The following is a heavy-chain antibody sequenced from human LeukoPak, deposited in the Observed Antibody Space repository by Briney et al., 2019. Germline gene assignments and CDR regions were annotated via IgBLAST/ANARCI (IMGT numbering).Heavy chain of an antibody. CDR3: ASRSDSSSEVFDY. CDR1: GGSISSHY. J-gene: IGHJ4*02. D-gene: IGHD6-6*01. CDR2: ISYNGST. V-gene: IGHV4-59*11. Sequence: SETLSLTCTVSGGSISSHYWSWIRQPPGKGLEWIAYISYNGSTNYNPSLKSRVTISVDTSKNQFSLKLSSVTAADTAVYYCASRSDSSSEVFDYWGQGTLVTVSS.